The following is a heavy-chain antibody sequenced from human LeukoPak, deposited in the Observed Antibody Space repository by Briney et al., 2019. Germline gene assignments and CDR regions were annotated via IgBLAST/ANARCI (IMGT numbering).Heavy chain of an antibody. CDR3: AKDHRGGYCSGGSCYNDY. CDR2: ISGSGGST. Sequence: ETLSLTCAVYGGSFSGYYWSWIRQLPGKGLEWVSAISGSGGSTYYADSVKGRFTISRDNSKNTLYLQMNSLRAEDTAVYYCAKDHRGGYCSGGSCYNDYWGQGTLVTVSS. CDR1: GGSFSGYY. V-gene: IGHV3-23*01. J-gene: IGHJ4*02. D-gene: IGHD2-15*01.